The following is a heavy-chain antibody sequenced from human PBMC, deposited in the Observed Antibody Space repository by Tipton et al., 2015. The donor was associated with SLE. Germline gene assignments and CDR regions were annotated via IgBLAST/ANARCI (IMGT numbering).Heavy chain of an antibody. CDR3: GRGRTDAWELVGY. D-gene: IGHD4-23*01. V-gene: IGHV4-34*01. J-gene: IGHJ4*02. Sequence: TLSLTCAVFGGSFSGYSWSWIRQPPGKGLEWVGESNPSGNTNYNPSLKSRVTISVDTSKNQLSLKLTSVTAADTAVYYCGRGRTDAWELVGYWGQGTLVTVSS. CDR2: SNPSGNT. CDR1: GGSFSGYS.